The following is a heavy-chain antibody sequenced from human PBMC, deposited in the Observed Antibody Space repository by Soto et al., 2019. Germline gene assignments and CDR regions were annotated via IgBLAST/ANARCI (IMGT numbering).Heavy chain of an antibody. CDR2: IIPILGIA. Sequence: QVQLVQSGAEVKKPGSSVKVSCKASGGTFSSYTISWVRQAPGQGLEWMGRIIPILGIANYAQKFQGRVTITADKSTSTAYMELSSLRSEDTAVYYCVRLTTGGTAPYFDYWGQGTLVTVSS. J-gene: IGHJ4*02. CDR1: GGTFSSYT. CDR3: VRLTTGGTAPYFDY. D-gene: IGHD1-1*01. V-gene: IGHV1-69*02.